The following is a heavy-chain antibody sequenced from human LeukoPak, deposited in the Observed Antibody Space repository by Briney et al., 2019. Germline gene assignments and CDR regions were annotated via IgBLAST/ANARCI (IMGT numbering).Heavy chain of an antibody. CDR1: GFTFSNYG. CDR3: ASLDCSGGSCYHDY. V-gene: IGHV3-30*03. D-gene: IGHD2-15*01. CDR2: ISNDGSNK. Sequence: PGGSLRLSCAASGFTFSNYGMHWVRQAPGKGLEWVAVISNDGSNKYNADSVKGRFTISRDNSKNTLYLQMNSLRAEDTAVYYCASLDCSGGSCYHDYWGQGTLVTVSS. J-gene: IGHJ4*02.